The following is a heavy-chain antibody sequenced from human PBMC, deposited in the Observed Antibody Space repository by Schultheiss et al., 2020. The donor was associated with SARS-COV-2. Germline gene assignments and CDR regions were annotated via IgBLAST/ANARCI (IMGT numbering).Heavy chain of an antibody. CDR1: GGSVSSGSYY. CDR3: ARVRSGYYYHFDY. V-gene: IGHV4-39*07. D-gene: IGHD3-22*01. Sequence: SETLSLTCTVSGGSVSSGSYYWSWIRQPPGKGLEWIGEINHSGSTNYNPSLKSRVTISVDTSKNQFSLKLSSVTAADTAVYYCARVRSGYYYHFDYWGQGTLVTVSS. J-gene: IGHJ4*02. CDR2: INHSGST.